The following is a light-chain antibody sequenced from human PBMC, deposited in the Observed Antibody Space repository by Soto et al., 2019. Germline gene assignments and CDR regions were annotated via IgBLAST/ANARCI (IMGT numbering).Light chain of an antibody. CDR3: ISWTSRRALV. CDR2: EVS. CDR1: SSDVGSYNF. V-gene: IGLV2-14*01. Sequence: QSALTQPASVSGAPGQSIAISCTGTSSDVGSYNFVSWYQQHPGKAPKLMIYEVSNRPSGVSSRFSGSKSGDTASLTISGLQAEDEADYYCISWTSRRALVFGGGTKLTVL. J-gene: IGLJ2*01.